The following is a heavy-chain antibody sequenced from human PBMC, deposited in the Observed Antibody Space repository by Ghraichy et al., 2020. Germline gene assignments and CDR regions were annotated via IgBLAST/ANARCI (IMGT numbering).Heavy chain of an antibody. Sequence: SETLSLTCTVSGGSISSSSYYWGWIRQPPGKGLEWIGSIYYSGSTHYNPSLKSRVTISVDTSKNQFSLKLSSVTAADTAVYYCARHSLSYYGSWSYYDYWGQGTLVTVSS. CDR1: GGSISSSSYY. J-gene: IGHJ4*02. CDR2: IYYSGST. CDR3: ARHSLSYYGSWSYYDY. D-gene: IGHD3-10*01. V-gene: IGHV4-39*01.